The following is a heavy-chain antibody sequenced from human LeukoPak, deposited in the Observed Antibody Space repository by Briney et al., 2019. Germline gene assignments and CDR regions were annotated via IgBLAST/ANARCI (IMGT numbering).Heavy chain of an antibody. J-gene: IGHJ4*02. D-gene: IGHD1-20*01. V-gene: IGHV1-24*01. Sequence: GASVKVSCKVSGYTLTELSMHWVRQAPGKGLEWMGGFDPEDGETIYAQKFQGRVTMTEDTSTDTAYMELSSLRPEDTAVYYCATVRWVANWNLFDYWGQGTLVTVSS. CDR2: FDPEDGET. CDR1: GYTLTELS. CDR3: ATVRWVANWNLFDY.